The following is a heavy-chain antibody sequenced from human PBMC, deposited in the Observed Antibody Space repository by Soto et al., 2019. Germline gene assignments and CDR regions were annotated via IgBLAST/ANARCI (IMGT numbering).Heavy chain of an antibody. D-gene: IGHD1-20*01. CDR1: GFTVSNNY. CDR2: IYSGGSI. CDR3: AKGRDPKYNIPEPLDY. Sequence: HPGGSLRLSCIASGFTVSNNYMSWVRQAPGKGLQWLSVIYSGGSIFYANSVKGRFTISRDNYRNTLFLQMDNLRPEDTAVYFCAKGRDPKYNIPEPLDYWGQGTVVTVSS. J-gene: IGHJ4*01. V-gene: IGHV3-66*01.